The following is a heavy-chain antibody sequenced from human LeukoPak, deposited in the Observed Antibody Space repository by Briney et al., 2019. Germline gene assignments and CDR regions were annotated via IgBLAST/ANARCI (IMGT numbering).Heavy chain of an antibody. Sequence: GGSLRLSCAASGFTFSSYPVSWVRQAPGRGLEWVSAITSSGGTYYIASVRGRFIVSRDNSRNTLYLQMNGLTAEDTAMYYCAKEDYRAHKTGSASWGQGTLFTVSS. CDR2: ITSSGGT. CDR1: GFTFSSYP. D-gene: IGHD4-17*01. J-gene: IGHJ5*01. V-gene: IGHV3-23*01. CDR3: AKEDYRAHKTGSAS.